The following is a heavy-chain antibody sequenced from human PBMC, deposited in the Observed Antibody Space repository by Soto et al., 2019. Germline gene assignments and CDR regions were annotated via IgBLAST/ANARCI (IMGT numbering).Heavy chain of an antibody. V-gene: IGHV6-1*01. J-gene: IGHJ4*02. CDR1: GDSVSSNNAA. Sequence: PSQTLSLTCAISGDSVSSNNAAWNWVRQSPSRGLEWLGRTYYRSRWYNDYAGSVKSRITINPDTSKNQFSLHLNSVTPDDTAIYYCARIAPGGSGGGGDYWGQGTLVTVSS. CDR3: ARIAPGGSGGGGDY. D-gene: IGHD6-19*01. CDR2: TYYRSRWYN.